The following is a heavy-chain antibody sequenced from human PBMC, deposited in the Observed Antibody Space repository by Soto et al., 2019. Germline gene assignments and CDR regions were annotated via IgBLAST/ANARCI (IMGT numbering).Heavy chain of an antibody. J-gene: IGHJ5*01. Sequence: QITLKESGPTLVQPTQTLTLTCTFSGFSLTDTGATVGWNRQAPGKGLEWLALIYWYDDKRYNPSLKNRLTIAKDTSRNQVILTLSNVGPVDTATYYCAHSHFEMLTGPFDSWGPGTLVTVSS. CDR2: IYWYDDK. CDR3: AHSHFEMLTGPFDS. V-gene: IGHV2-5*01. D-gene: IGHD3-9*01. CDR1: GFSLTDTGAT.